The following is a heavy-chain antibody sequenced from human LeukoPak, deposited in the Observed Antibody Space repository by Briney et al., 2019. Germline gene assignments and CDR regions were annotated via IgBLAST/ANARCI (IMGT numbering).Heavy chain of an antibody. CDR1: GFTSSSYA. J-gene: IGHJ4*02. Sequence: PGGSPRLSCAASGFTSSSYAMSWVRQAPGKGLEWVSAISGSGGSTYYADSVKGRFTISRDNSKNTLYLQMNSLRAEDTAVYYCAKAEWELPPYYFDYWGQGTLVTVSS. V-gene: IGHV3-23*01. CDR2: ISGSGGST. D-gene: IGHD1-26*01. CDR3: AKAEWELPPYYFDY.